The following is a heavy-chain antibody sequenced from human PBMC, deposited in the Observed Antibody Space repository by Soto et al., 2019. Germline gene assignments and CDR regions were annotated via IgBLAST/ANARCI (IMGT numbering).Heavy chain of an antibody. CDR1: GYSFITYG. CDR3: ARGPTDYYDKSGDYCLDY. J-gene: IGHJ4*02. CDR2: ISTYNGNT. V-gene: IGHV1-18*01. D-gene: IGHD3-22*01. Sequence: QLQLVQSGAEVKKPGASVMVSCKGSGYSFITYGMSWVRQAPGQGLEWVGWISTYNGNTKYVESPQGRVTMTTDTTTSTAYMELRSLRSDDTAVYYCARGPTDYYDKSGDYCLDYWGQGTLVTVSP.